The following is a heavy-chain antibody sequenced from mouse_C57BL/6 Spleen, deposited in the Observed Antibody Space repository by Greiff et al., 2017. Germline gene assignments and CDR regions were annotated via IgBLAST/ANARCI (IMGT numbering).Heavy chain of an antibody. J-gene: IGHJ4*01. CDR3: ARYYSYAMDY. D-gene: IGHD2-12*01. V-gene: IGHV1-80*01. Sequence: QVHVKQSGAELVKPGASVKISCKASGYAFSSYWMNWVKQRPGKGLEWIGQIYPGDGDTNYNGKFKGKATLTADKSSSTAYMQLSSLTSEDSAVYFCARYYSYAMDYWGQGTSVTVSS. CDR1: GYAFSSYW. CDR2: IYPGDGDT.